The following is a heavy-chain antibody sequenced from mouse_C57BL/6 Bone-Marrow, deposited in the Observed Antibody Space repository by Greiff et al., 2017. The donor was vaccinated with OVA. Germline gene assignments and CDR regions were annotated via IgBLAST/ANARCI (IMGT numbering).Heavy chain of an antibody. CDR2: IDPETGGT. D-gene: IGHD2-1*01. V-gene: IGHV1-15*01. J-gene: IGHJ4*01. Sequence: VKLQESGAELVRPGASVTLSCKASGYTFTDYEMHWVKQTPVHGLEWIGAIDPETGGTAYNQKFKGKAILTADKSSSTAYMELRSLTSEDSAVYYCTAYGNYSYAMDYWGQGTSVTVSS. CDR3: TAYGNYSYAMDY. CDR1: GYTFTDYE.